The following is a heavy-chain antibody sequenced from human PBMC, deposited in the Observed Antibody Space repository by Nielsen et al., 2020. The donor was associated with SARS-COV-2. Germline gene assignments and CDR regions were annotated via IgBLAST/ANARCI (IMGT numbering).Heavy chain of an antibody. D-gene: IGHD5-18*01. CDR1: GFTFSSYA. CDR3: AKDSGWIQQY. Sequence: GESLKISCAASGFTFSSYAMSWVRQAPGKGLEWVSAISGSGGSTYYADSVKGRLTISRDNSKNTLYLQMNSLRAEDTAVYYCAKDSGWIQQYWGQGTLVTVSS. V-gene: IGHV3-23*01. CDR2: ISGSGGST. J-gene: IGHJ4*02.